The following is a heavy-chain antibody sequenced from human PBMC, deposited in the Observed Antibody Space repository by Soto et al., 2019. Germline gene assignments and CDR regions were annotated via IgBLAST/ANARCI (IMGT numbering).Heavy chain of an antibody. CDR1: GFILSDCA. Sequence: EVQLVESGGGLVQPGVSLSLSCATSGFILSDCAMNWVRQAPGKGLEWVSYISSSSSVIDYADSVKGRFTVSRDNARNSLYLQMNSLRAEDTAVYYCARDLSWGSNWYYYMDVWGKGTTVTVSS. V-gene: IGHV3-48*01. J-gene: IGHJ6*03. CDR3: ARDLSWGSNWYYYMDV. D-gene: IGHD7-27*01. CDR2: ISSSSSVI.